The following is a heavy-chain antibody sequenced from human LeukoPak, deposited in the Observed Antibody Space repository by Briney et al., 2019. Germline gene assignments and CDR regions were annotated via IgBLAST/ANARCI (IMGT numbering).Heavy chain of an antibody. CDR1: GFTVSSYY. J-gene: IGHJ2*01. CDR2: IYSGGNT. CDR3: ARDPSGHWYFDL. Sequence: GGSLRLSCAVSGFTVSSYYTSWVRQAPGKGLEWVSVIYSGGNTHYADSVKGRFTISRDNSKNTLYLQMHRLRAEDTAVYYCARDPSGHWYFDLWGRGTLVTVSS. D-gene: IGHD7-27*01. V-gene: IGHV3-66*01.